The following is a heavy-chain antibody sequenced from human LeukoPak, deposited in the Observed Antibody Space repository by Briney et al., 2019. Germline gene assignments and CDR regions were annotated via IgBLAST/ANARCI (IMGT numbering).Heavy chain of an antibody. CDR1: GFTFSSYA. V-gene: IGHV3-23*01. Sequence: PGGSLRLSWAASGFTFSSYAMSWVRQAPGKGLEWVSAISGSGGSTYYADSVKGRFTISRDNSKNTLYLQMNSLRAEDTAVYYCAKDYCSSTSCYAGYWGQGTLVTVSS. D-gene: IGHD2-2*01. J-gene: IGHJ4*02. CDR3: AKDYCSSTSCYAGY. CDR2: ISGSGGST.